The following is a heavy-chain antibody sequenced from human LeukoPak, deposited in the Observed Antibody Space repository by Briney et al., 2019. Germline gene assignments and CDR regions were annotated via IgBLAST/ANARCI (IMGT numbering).Heavy chain of an antibody. D-gene: IGHD5-18*01. V-gene: IGHV3-33*06. Sequence: GGFLRLSCAASGFTFSSYGMHWVRQAPGKGLEWVAVIWYDGSNKYYADFVKGRFTISRDNSKNTLYLQMNSLRAEDTAVYYCAKGRYSYGSGAFDIWGQGTVVTVSS. CDR2: IWYDGSNK. CDR1: GFTFSSYG. CDR3: AKGRYSYGSGAFDI. J-gene: IGHJ3*02.